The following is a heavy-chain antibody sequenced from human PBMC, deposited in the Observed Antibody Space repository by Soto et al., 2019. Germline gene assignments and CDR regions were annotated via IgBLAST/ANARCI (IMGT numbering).Heavy chain of an antibody. J-gene: IGHJ5*02. CDR2: IYYSGST. CDR1: GGSISSYY. V-gene: IGHV4-39*07. D-gene: IGHD3-10*01. Sequence: PSETLSLTCTVSGGSISSYYWGWIRQPPGKGLEWIGSIYYSGSTYYNPSLKSRVTITMDTSKNQLSLKLSSVTAADTAVYFCARDRVRGSRTYAGFDPWGQGTLVTVSS. CDR3: ARDRVRGSRTYAGFDP.